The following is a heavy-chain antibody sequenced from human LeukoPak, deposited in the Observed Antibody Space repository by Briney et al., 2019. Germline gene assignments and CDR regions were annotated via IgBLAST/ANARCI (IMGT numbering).Heavy chain of an antibody. CDR2: ISGSGGST. CDR1: GFTFRTYA. Sequence: GGSLRLSCTASGFTFRTYARNWVRQAPGKGLEWVSAISGSGGSTYYADSVKGRFTISRDNSKNTLYLQMNSLRAEDTAVYYCAKEGYSYGSIDYWGQGTLVTVSS. V-gene: IGHV3-23*01. J-gene: IGHJ4*02. D-gene: IGHD5-18*01. CDR3: AKEGYSYGSIDY.